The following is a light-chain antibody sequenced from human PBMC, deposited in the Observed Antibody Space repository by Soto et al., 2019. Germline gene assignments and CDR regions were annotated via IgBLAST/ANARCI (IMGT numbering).Light chain of an antibody. J-gene: IGKJ2*01. V-gene: IGKV3-20*01. Sequence: EIVLTQSPGTLSLSPGERATLSCRASQSVSSTFLVWYQQKPGQAPRLLIYGASSRATGIPDRFSGSGSGTDFTLTISRLEPEDFAVYYCHHYGSSPPYTFSQGTKLEIK. CDR2: GAS. CDR3: HHYGSSPPYT. CDR1: QSVSSTF.